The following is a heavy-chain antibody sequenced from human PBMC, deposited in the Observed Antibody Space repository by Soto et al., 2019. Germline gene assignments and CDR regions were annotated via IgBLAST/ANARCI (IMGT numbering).Heavy chain of an antibody. J-gene: IGHJ4*02. V-gene: IGHV1-46*03. CDR1: GYTFTSYY. Sequence: ASVKVSCKASGYTFTSYYMHWVRQAPGQGLEWMGIINPSGGSTSYAQKFQGRVTMTRDTSTSTVYMELSSLRSEDTALYYCAREKLHLGELSFYFDYWGQGTLVTVSS. D-gene: IGHD3-16*02. CDR3: AREKLHLGELSFYFDY. CDR2: INPSGGST.